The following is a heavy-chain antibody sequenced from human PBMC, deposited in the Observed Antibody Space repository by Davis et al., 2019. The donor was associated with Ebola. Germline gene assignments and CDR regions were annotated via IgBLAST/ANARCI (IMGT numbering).Heavy chain of an antibody. D-gene: IGHD3-10*01. CDR1: GGSFSGYY. CDR2: INHSGST. J-gene: IGHJ6*02. Sequence: MPSETLSLTCAVYGGSFSGYYWSWIRQPPGKGLEWIGEINHSGSTNYNPSLKSRVTISVDTSKNQFSLKLSSVTAADTAVYYCARGYYGSGSLYVYYGMDVWGQGTTVTVSS. CDR3: ARGYYGSGSLYVYYGMDV. V-gene: IGHV4-34*01.